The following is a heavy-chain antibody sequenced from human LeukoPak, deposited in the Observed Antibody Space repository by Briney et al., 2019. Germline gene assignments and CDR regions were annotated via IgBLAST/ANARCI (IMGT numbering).Heavy chain of an antibody. CDR2: IWYDGSNK. CDR3: ARDWYSSSSPGYYYMDV. Sequence: PGRSLSLSCAASGFTFSSYGMHWVRQAPGKGLEWVAVIWYDGSNKYYADSVKGRFTISRDNSKNTLYLQMNSLRAEDTAVYYCARDWYSSSSPGYYYMDVWGKGTTVTVSS. V-gene: IGHV3-33*01. D-gene: IGHD6-6*01. CDR1: GFTFSSYG. J-gene: IGHJ6*03.